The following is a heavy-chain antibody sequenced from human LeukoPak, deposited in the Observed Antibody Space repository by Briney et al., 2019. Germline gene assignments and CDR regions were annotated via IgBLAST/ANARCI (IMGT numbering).Heavy chain of an antibody. CDR2: INPNSGGT. V-gene: IGHV1-2*02. J-gene: IGHJ4*02. CDR3: ARAHIKVRGVTSY. Sequence: ASVKVSCNASGYTFTGYYMHWVREAPGQGLEWKGWINPNSGGTNYAQKFQGRVTMTRDTSISTAYMELSRLRSDDTAVYYCARAHIKVRGVTSYWGQGTLVTVSS. D-gene: IGHD3-10*01. CDR1: GYTFTGYY.